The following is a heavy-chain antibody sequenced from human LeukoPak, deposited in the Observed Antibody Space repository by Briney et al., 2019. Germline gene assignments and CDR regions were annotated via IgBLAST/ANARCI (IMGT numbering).Heavy chain of an antibody. V-gene: IGHV4-59*11. Sequence: SETLSLTCTVSGGSLSGHYWSWIGRAPGKGLEWLGDMYDTGNTKHHTSLESRISKSLETSKHQFSLRLTSMIAADTAVYYCATFPPGCYGGRGYSDDWGQRTLVPVSS. CDR1: GGSLSGHY. CDR2: MYDTGNT. J-gene: IGHJ4*02. CDR3: ATFPPGCYGGRGYSDD. D-gene: IGHD4-23*01.